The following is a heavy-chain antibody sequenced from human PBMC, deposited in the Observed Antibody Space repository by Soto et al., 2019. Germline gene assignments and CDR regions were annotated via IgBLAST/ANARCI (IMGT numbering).Heavy chain of an antibody. CDR1: GYTFNTYA. J-gene: IGHJ4*02. CDR2: ISPYNSNA. V-gene: IGHV1-18*01. D-gene: IGHD2-15*01. Sequence: QVQLVQSGPEVKKAGASVKVSCKSSGYTFNTYAIGWVRLAPGQGLEWMGWISPYNSNANYAQTYLGRVTMTTDTSTSTVYMELRNLKSDDTAIYYCARLERGYDFDYWGQGTLVTVSS. CDR3: ARLERGYDFDY.